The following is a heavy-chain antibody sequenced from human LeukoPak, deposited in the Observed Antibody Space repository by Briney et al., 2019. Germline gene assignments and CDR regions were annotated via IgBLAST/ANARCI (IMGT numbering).Heavy chain of an antibody. CDR2: IIPILGIA. CDR1: GGTFSSYA. CDR3: ASLHPYYYYGMDV. Sequence: SVKVSCKASGGTFSSYAISWVRQAPGQGLEWMGRIIPILGIANYAQKFQGRVTITADKSTSTAYMELSSLRSEDTAVYYCASLHPYYYYGMDVWGQGTTVTVSS. J-gene: IGHJ6*02. V-gene: IGHV1-69*04.